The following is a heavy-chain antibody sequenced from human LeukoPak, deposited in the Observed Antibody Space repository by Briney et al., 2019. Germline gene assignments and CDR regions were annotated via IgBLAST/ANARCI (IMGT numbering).Heavy chain of an antibody. CDR3: ARLMSGYPYYFDY. Sequence: PSETLSLTCTVSGASISSDYWSWIRQPPGKGLEWIGYISYSGSTNYNPSLNSRVTISGDTSKNQFSLKLSSVTAADTAVYYCARLMSGYPYYFDYWGQGTLVTVSS. D-gene: IGHD3-3*01. CDR1: GASISSDY. CDR2: ISYSGST. J-gene: IGHJ4*02. V-gene: IGHV4-59*01.